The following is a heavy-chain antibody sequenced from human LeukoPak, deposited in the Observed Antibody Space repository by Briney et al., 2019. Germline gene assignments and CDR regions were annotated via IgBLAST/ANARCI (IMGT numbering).Heavy chain of an antibody. D-gene: IGHD4-17*01. J-gene: IGHJ4*02. CDR2: IYYSGST. CDR1: GGSISSYY. Sequence: SETLSLTCTVSGGSISSYYWSWIRQPPGKGLEWIGYIYYSGSTNYNPSLKSRVTISVDTSKNQFSLKLSSVTAADTAVYYCARRATVTAVCDYCGQGTLVTVSS. CDR3: ARRATVTAVCDY. V-gene: IGHV4-59*01.